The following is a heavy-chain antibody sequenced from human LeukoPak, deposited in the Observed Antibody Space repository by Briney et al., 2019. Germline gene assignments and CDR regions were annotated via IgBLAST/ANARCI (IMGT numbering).Heavy chain of an antibody. J-gene: IGHJ4*02. CDR1: GFTFSDYY. V-gene: IGHV3-7*01. CDR3: ATDRRGSNDY. Sequence: GGSLRLSCAASGFTFSDYYMSWIRQAPGKGLEWVANMRQDGNEKYYVDSVRGRFTISRDNAKYSLYLQMNSLRAEDTAVYYCATDRRGSNDYWGQGTLVTVSS. CDR2: MRQDGNEK. D-gene: IGHD3-10*01.